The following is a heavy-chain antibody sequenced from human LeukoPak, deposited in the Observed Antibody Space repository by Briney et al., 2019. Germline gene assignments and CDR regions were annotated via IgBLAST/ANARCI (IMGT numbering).Heavy chain of an antibody. D-gene: IGHD6-13*01. CDR3: AKAQSSKYYYFGMDV. Sequence: PGGSLRLSCAASGLIFSNYAMSWVRQAPGKGLEWVSAIGGSGDSTYYADSVKGRFTISRENSKNTLYVQMNSLGAEDTAVYYCAKAQSSKYYYFGMDVWGQGTTVTVSS. CDR1: GLIFSNYA. J-gene: IGHJ6*02. CDR2: IGGSGDST. V-gene: IGHV3-23*01.